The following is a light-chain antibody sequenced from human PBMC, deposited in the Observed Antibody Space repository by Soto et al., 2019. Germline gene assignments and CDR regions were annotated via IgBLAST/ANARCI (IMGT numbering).Light chain of an antibody. CDR1: QSISSY. Sequence: DIQMTQSPSSLSASVGDRVTITCRASQSISSYLNWYQQKPGKAPKLLIYAASSLQSGVPSRFSGSGSGTDFTLTISSLQPEDFPTYYCQQSYSTPQSFGQGTKLEIK. CDR3: QQSYSTPQS. CDR2: AAS. V-gene: IGKV1-39*01. J-gene: IGKJ2*01.